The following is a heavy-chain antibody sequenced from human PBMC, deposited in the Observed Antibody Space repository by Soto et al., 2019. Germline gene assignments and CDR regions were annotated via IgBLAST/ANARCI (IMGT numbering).Heavy chain of an antibody. Sequence: QVQLMQSGTDIKKPGSSVKVSCKTAGDNFKKNVFTWVRQADGQGLEWVGGTIPALGKTHYIEKFQGRVTITVEDATRTVYMEVRDLTSEDTAIYYCARGPFRPSAMDVWGQGPTVTVSS. J-gene: IGHJ6*02. D-gene: IGHD3-10*01. CDR3: ARGPFRPSAMDV. CDR2: TIPALGKT. V-gene: IGHV1-69*01. CDR1: GDNFKKNV.